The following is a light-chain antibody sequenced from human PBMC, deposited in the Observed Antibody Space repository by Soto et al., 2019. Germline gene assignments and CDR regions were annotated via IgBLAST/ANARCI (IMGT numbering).Light chain of an antibody. J-gene: IGKJ1*01. CDR1: QSVSSK. CDR2: GAS. CDR3: QHYSTWRWT. Sequence: EIVMTQSPATLSVSPGERATLSCRASQSVSSKLAGYQQKPGQGPRLLIYGASTRATGIPARFSGSGSGTEFTLTISSLQSEDFAVYYCQHYSTWRWTLGQGTKVEVK. V-gene: IGKV3-15*01.